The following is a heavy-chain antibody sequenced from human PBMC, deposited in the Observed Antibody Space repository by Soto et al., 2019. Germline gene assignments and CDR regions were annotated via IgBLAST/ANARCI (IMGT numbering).Heavy chain of an antibody. Sequence: QVQQVESGGGVVQPGRSLRLSCAASGFTFSSYAMHWVRQAPGKGLEWVAVISYDGSNKYYADSVKGRFTISRDNSKNTLYLQMNSLRAEDTAVYYCARDSGFGGGFDYWGQGTLVTVSS. V-gene: IGHV3-30-3*01. J-gene: IGHJ4*02. CDR3: ARDSGFGGGFDY. CDR2: ISYDGSNK. CDR1: GFTFSSYA. D-gene: IGHD3-3*01.